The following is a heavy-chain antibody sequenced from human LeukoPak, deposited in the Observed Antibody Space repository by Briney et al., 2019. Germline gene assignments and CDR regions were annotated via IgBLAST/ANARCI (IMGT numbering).Heavy chain of an antibody. CDR2: INPGNGDT. CDR1: GYTFTSYG. CDR3: ARVGYASTWYTVDH. D-gene: IGHD6-13*01. Sequence: ASVKVSCKASGYTFTSYGMQWVRQAPGQRLEWMGWINPGNGDTKYSQKFQGRVTITRDTSASTAYMELSSLSSEDSAVYSCARVGYASTWYTVDHWGQGTLVTVSS. J-gene: IGHJ4*02. V-gene: IGHV1-3*01.